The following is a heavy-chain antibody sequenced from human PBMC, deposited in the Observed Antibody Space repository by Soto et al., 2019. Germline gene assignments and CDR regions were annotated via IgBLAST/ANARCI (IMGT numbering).Heavy chain of an antibody. CDR3: AREHATTVTTFDY. CDR2: IYFTGKT. V-gene: IGHV4-59*01. Sequence: SETLSLTCTVSGASISDYYWSWIRQPPGKALEWIGYIYFTGKTNYSPSLKSRVTMSMDTSGNHFSLNLSSVTAADTAVYYCAREHATTVTTFDYWGQGTLVTVSS. J-gene: IGHJ4*02. CDR1: GASISDYY. D-gene: IGHD4-17*01.